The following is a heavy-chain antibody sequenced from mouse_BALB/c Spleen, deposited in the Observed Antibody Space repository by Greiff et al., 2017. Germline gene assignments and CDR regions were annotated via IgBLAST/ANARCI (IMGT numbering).Heavy chain of an antibody. CDR3: ARRGYYRYDGYYFDY. CDR1: GFAFSSYD. V-gene: IGHV5-12-1*01. Sequence: EVQGVESGGGLVKPGGSLKLSCAASGFAFSSYDMSWVRQTPEKRLEWVAYISSGGGSTYYPDTVKGRFTISRDNAKNTLYLQMSSLKSEDTAMYYCARRGYYRYDGYYFDYWGQGTTLTVSS. D-gene: IGHD2-14*01. CDR2: ISSGGGST. J-gene: IGHJ2*01.